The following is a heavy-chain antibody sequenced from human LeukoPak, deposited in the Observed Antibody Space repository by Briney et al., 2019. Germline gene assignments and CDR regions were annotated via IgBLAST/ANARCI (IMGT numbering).Heavy chain of an antibody. J-gene: IGHJ6*02. CDR2: IYYSGST. Sequence: SETLSLTCTVSCGSISSYYWSWIRQPPGKGLDWIGYIYYSGSTNYNPSLKSRVTISVDTSKNQFSLKLSSVTAADTAVYYCARHRAAAPYYYYGMDVWGQGTTVTVSS. CDR1: CGSISSYY. D-gene: IGHD6-13*01. CDR3: ARHRAAAPYYYYGMDV. V-gene: IGHV4-59*08.